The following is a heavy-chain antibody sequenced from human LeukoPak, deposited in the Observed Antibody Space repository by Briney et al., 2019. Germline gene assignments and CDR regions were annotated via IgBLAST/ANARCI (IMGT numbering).Heavy chain of an antibody. CDR3: ARYFYDSSGYYYDY. V-gene: IGHV1-8*01. D-gene: IGHD3-22*01. CDR2: MNPNSGNT. Sequence: ASVKVSCKASGYTFTSYDINWVRQATGQGLEWMGWMNPNSGNTGYAQKFQGRATMTRNTSISTAYMELSSLRSEDTAVYYCARYFYDSSGYYYDYWGQGTLVTVSS. CDR1: GYTFTSYD. J-gene: IGHJ4*02.